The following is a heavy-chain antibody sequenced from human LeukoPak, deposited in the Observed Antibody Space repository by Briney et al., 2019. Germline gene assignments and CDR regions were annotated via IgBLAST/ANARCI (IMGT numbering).Heavy chain of an antibody. CDR2: ISYDGSSK. V-gene: IGHV3-30-3*01. CDR3: ARVREQFVDLTYYYYMDV. CDR1: GFTFNNYP. J-gene: IGHJ6*03. D-gene: IGHD6-6*01. Sequence: GGSLRLSCAASGFTFNNYPMHWVRQAPGKGLEGVAVISYDGSSKYYADSVRGRFTISRDNTWNTLFLQMNSLRIEDTAVYYCARVREQFVDLTYYYYMDVWGTGTTVTVSS.